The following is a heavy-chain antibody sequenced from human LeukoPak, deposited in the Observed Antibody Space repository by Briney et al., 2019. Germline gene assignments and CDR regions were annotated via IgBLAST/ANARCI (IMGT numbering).Heavy chain of an antibody. J-gene: IGHJ4*02. CDR2: IYPNSGAT. Sequence: GASGKVSCKASGYTFTGYYMHWVRQAPGQGLEWMGYIYPNSGATKYAQKFQGRVTMTRDTSISTAYMELSGLRSDDTAVYYCGTLLSNGPFDYWGQGSLVTVSS. V-gene: IGHV1-2*02. CDR3: GTLLSNGPFDY. CDR1: GYTFTGYY.